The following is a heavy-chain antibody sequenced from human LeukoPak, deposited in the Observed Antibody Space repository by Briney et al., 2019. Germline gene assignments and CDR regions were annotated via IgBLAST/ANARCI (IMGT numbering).Heavy chain of an antibody. CDR2: ISGSGGST. V-gene: IGHV3-23*01. Sequence: GGSLRLSCAASGFTFTNYAMSWVRQAPGKGLEWVSAISGSGGSTYYADSVKGRFTISRDNSKNTLYLQMNSLRAEDTAVYYCARDPKTKDYYGSGSPGIWGQGTLVTVSS. J-gene: IGHJ4*02. D-gene: IGHD3-10*01. CDR1: GFTFTNYA. CDR3: ARDPKTKDYYGSGSPGI.